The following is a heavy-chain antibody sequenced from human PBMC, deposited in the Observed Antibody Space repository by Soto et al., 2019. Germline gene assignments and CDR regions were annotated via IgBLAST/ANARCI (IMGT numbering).Heavy chain of an antibody. J-gene: IGHJ6*02. Sequence: SETLSLTCTVSGGSVSSGSYYWSWIRQPPGKGLEWIGYIYYSGSTNYNPSLKSRVTISVDTSKNQFSLKLSSVTAADTAVYYCARDVGSGSSYGMDVWGQGTTVTVSS. D-gene: IGHD3-10*01. CDR3: ARDVGSGSSYGMDV. CDR2: IYYSGST. V-gene: IGHV4-61*01. CDR1: GGSVSSGSYY.